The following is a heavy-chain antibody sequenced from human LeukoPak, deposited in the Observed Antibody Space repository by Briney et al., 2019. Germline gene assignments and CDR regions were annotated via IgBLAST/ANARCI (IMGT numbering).Heavy chain of an antibody. V-gene: IGHV3-21*01. CDR1: GFTFSSYS. Sequence: PGGSLRLSCAASGFTFSSYSMNWVRQAPGKGLEWVSSISSSSGYIYYADSVKGRFTISRDNAKNSLYLQMNSLRAEDTAVFYCATNDYGASDYWGQGTLVTVSS. J-gene: IGHJ4*02. CDR2: ISSSSGYI. CDR3: ATNDYGASDY. D-gene: IGHD4/OR15-4a*01.